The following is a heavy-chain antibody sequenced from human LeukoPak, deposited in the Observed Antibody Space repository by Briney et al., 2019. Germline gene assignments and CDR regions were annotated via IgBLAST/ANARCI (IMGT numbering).Heavy chain of an antibody. CDR1: RFTFSSYA. D-gene: IGHD6-13*01. CDR3: AKEGYGSSWNADFDY. J-gene: IGHJ4*02. V-gene: IGHV3-23*01. CDR2: ISGSGGIT. Sequence: PGGSLGLSCAASRFTFSSYAMSWVRQAPGKGLEWVSAISGSGGITYYADSVKGRFTISRDNYKNTLYLQMNSLRAEDTAKYYCAKEGYGSSWNADFDYWGQGTLVIVSS.